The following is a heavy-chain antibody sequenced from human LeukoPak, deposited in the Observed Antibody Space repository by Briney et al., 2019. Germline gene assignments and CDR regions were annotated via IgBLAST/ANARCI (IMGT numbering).Heavy chain of an antibody. CDR2: ISYDATNK. D-gene: IGHD6-13*01. CDR3: ATDQDVAAAGTWGSLDY. Sequence: GGSLRLSCAASGFTFSYYGIHWVRQAPGKGPEWVAVISYDATNKYYTDSVKGRFTISRDNSKNTLYLQMNSLRAEDTAVYYCATDQDVAAAGTWGSLDYWGQGTLVTVSS. J-gene: IGHJ4*02. CDR1: GFTFSYYG. V-gene: IGHV3-30*03.